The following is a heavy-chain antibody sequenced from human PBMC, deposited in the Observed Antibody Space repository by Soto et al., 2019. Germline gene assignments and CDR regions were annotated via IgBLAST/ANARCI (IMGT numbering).Heavy chain of an antibody. Sequence: GGSLRLSCAASGFTFSSNSFTWVRQAPGKGLEYVSGISIGGDKTWHADSVKGRFTVSRDNSKNTVYLQMNSLRVDDTAVYYCAKWDGYGDHWGQGTLVTVSS. CDR1: GFTFSSNS. J-gene: IGHJ5*02. D-gene: IGHD5-12*01. CDR2: ISIGGDKT. CDR3: AKWDGYGDH. V-gene: IGHV3-23*01.